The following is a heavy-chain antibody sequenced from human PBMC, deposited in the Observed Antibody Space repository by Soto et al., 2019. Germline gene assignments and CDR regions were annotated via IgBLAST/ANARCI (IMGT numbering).Heavy chain of an antibody. CDR1: GYTFSNYW. CDR2: IYPGDSET. J-gene: IGHJ4*02. Sequence: PGEALKISCKGSGYTFSNYWIAWGRQIPGKGLEWMGIIYPGDSETRYSPSFQAQVSISADESISTAYLQWSSLKASDSAIYYCARAANMVVLGTTTVGVQFDGWGQGTLDTVSS. D-gene: IGHD2-21*01. V-gene: IGHV5-51*01. CDR3: ARAANMVVLGTTTVGVQFDG.